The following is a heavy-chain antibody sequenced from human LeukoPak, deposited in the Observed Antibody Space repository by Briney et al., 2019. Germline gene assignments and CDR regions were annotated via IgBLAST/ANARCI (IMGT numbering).Heavy chain of an antibody. CDR1: GGPFSGYY. J-gene: IGHJ5*02. V-gene: IGHV4-34*01. Sequence: SETLSLTCAVYGGPFSGYYWSWIRQPPGKGLEWIGEINHSGSTNYNPSLKSRVTISVDTSKNQFSLKLSSVTAADTAVYYCARGSRIEWFDPWGQGTLVTVSS. D-gene: IGHD3-22*01. CDR3: ARGSRIEWFDP. CDR2: INHSGST.